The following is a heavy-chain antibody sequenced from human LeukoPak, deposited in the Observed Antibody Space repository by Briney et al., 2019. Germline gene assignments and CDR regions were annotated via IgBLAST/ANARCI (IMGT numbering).Heavy chain of an antibody. CDR1: GGSFSGYY. D-gene: IGHD6-6*01. CDR3: ARVEYSSSLGYYGMDV. Sequence: PSETLSLTCAVYGGSFSGYYWSWIRQPPGKGLEWIGEINHSGSTNYNPTLKSRVTISVDTSKNQFSLKLSSVTAADTAVYYCARVEYSSSLGYYGMDVWGQGTTVTVSS. V-gene: IGHV4-34*01. J-gene: IGHJ6*02. CDR2: INHSGST.